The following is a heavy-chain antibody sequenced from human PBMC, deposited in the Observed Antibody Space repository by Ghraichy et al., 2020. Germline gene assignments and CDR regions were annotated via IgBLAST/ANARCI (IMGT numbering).Heavy chain of an antibody. V-gene: IGHV3-30*04. CDR2: ISYDGSNK. J-gene: IGHJ3*02. Sequence: GESLNISCAASGFTFSSYAMHWVRQAPGKGLEWVAVISYDGSNKYYADSVKGRLTISRDNSKNTLYLPMNSLRAEDTAVYYCAREHSPGVGYYYDSSGYYPAFDIWGQGTMVTVSS. D-gene: IGHD3-22*01. CDR1: GFTFSSYA. CDR3: AREHSPGVGYYYDSSGYYPAFDI.